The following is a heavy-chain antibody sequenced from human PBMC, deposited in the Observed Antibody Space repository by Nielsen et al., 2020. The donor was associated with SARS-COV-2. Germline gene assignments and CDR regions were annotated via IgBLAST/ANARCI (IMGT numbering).Heavy chain of an antibody. Sequence: WIRQPPGKGLEWIGFIRSRAYSGTTEYAASVKGRVIISRDNSKNIAYLQLSSLKTEDTAVYYCTTDTYYYDSSGDAFDIWGQGTMVTVSS. J-gene: IGHJ3*02. CDR3: TTDTYYYDSSGDAFDI. CDR2: IRSRAYSGTT. D-gene: IGHD3-22*01. V-gene: IGHV3-49*02.